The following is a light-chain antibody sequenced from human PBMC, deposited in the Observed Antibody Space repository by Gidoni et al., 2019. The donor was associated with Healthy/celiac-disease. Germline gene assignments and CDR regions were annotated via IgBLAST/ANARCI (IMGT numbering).Light chain of an antibody. Sequence: DIQMTQSPSSLSASVGDRVTITCRASQSISSYLNWYQQKPGTAPKLLIYAASSLPSGVPSRFSGSGSGTDFTRTISSLQPEDFANYYCQQSYSTPPTFGQGTKVEIK. V-gene: IGKV1-39*01. CDR3: QQSYSTPPT. J-gene: IGKJ1*01. CDR1: QSISSY. CDR2: AAS.